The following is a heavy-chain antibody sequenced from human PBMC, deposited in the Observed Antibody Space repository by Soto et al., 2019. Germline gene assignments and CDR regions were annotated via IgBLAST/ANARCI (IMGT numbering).Heavy chain of an antibody. CDR2: IYWDDDK. Sequence: QITLNESGPTVVRPTETLTLTCRFSGFSLTTRGVGVGWIRQSPGKAPEWLALIYWDDDKRYSASLKSRITITRGTSKNQVVLTVSDLDPTDTATYYCAHRVLRTVFGLVTTTAIYFDFWGQGTPVAVSS. J-gene: IGHJ4*02. CDR1: GFSLTTRGVG. V-gene: IGHV2-5*02. CDR3: AHRVLRTVFGLVTTTAIYFDF. D-gene: IGHD3-3*01.